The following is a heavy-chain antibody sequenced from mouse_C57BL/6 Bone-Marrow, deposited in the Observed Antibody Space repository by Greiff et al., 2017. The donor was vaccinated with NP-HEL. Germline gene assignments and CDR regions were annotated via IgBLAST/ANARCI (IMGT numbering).Heavy chain of an antibody. V-gene: IGHV1-75*01. CDR2: IFPGSGST. D-gene: IGHD1-1*01. Sequence: QVQLQQSGPELVKPGASVKISCKASGYTFTDYYINWVKQRPGQGLEWIGWIFPGSGSTYYNEKFKGKATLTVDKSSSTAYMLLSSLTSEDSADYFCARDYYGSSSDWYFDVWGTGTTVTVSS. J-gene: IGHJ1*03. CDR3: ARDYYGSSSDWYFDV. CDR1: GYTFTDYY.